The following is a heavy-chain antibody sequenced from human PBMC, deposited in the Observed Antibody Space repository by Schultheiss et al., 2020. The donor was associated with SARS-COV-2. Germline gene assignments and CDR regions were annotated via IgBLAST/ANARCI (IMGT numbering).Heavy chain of an antibody. CDR3: TTVRYNAFDI. J-gene: IGHJ3*02. Sequence: GGSLRLSCAASGFTFSNAWMSWVRQAPGKGLEWVSAISGSGGSTYYADSVKGRFTISRDNSKNTLYLQMNSLKTEDTAVYYCTTVRYNAFDIWGQGTMVTVSS. CDR1: GFTFSNAW. D-gene: IGHD1-14*01. V-gene: IGHV3-23*01. CDR2: ISGSGGST.